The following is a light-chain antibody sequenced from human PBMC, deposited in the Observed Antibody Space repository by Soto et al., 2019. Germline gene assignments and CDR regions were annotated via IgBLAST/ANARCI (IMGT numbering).Light chain of an antibody. CDR2: DAS. CDR3: LQDYNYPRT. J-gene: IGKJ1*01. CDR1: QSVSTR. V-gene: IGKV1-5*02. Sequence: DIQMTQSHSSLSASVGDRVTIICRASQSVSTRLAWYQQKPGKAPKVLIYDASSWAGGVPSRFSGSGSGTDFTLTISSLQPEDFATYYCLQDYNYPRTFGQGTKVDIK.